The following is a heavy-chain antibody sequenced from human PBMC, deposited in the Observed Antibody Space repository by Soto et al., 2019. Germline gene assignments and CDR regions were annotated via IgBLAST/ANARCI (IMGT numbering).Heavy chain of an antibody. CDR2: IYYSGST. V-gene: IGHV4-59*01. CDR3: ARDGGFYFGMDV. D-gene: IGHD3-3*01. CDR1: GGSIGSYY. Sequence: QVQLQESGPGLVKPSETLSLTCTVSGGSIGSYYWNWIRQPPGKGLEWIGYIYYSGSTNYNPSLKCRVTISVDTSKNQFTLKLSSVTAADTAVYYCARDGGFYFGMDVWGQGTTVSVSS. J-gene: IGHJ6*02.